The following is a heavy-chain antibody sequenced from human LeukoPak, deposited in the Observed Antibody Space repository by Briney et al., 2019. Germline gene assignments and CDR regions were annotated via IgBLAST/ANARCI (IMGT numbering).Heavy chain of an antibody. CDR1: GGSISSGGYS. CDR2: IYYSGST. J-gene: IGHJ3*02. D-gene: IGHD3-10*01. V-gene: IGHV4-30-2*03. Sequence: NPSQTLSLTCAVSGGSISSGGYSWSWIRQPPGKGLEWIGSIYYSGSTYYNPSLKSRVTISVDTSKNQFSLKLSSVTAADTAVYYCARHGGRWFGEFDAFDIWGQGTMVTVSS. CDR3: ARHGGRWFGEFDAFDI.